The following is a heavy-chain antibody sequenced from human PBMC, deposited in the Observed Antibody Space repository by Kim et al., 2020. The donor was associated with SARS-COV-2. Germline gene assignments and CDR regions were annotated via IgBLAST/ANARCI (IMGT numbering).Heavy chain of an antibody. CDR3: AKDHAAIAAAASFDY. J-gene: IGHJ4*02. D-gene: IGHD6-13*01. V-gene: IGHV3-23*01. Sequence: DSVKGRFTISRDNSKNTLYLQMNSLRAEDTAVYYCAKDHAAIAAAASFDYWGQGTLVTVSS.